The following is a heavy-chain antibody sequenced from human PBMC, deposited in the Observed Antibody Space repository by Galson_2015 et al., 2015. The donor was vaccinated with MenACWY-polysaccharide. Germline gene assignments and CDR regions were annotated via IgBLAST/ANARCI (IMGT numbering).Heavy chain of an antibody. J-gene: IGHJ6*02. CDR2: IIPIFGTA. CDR1: GGTFSSYA. D-gene: IGHD6-19*01. CDR3: ARVSRYSSGWYGNMDV. Sequence: SVKVSCKASGGTFSSYAISWVRQAPGQGLEWMGGIIPIFGTANYAQKFQGRVTITADESTSTAYMELSSLRSEDTAVYYCARVSRYSSGWYGNMDVWGQGTTVTVSS. V-gene: IGHV1-69*13.